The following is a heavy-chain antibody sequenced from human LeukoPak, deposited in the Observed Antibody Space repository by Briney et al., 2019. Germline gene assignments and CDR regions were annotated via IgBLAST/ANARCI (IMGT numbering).Heavy chain of an antibody. V-gene: IGHV1-18*01. CDR3: ARDLPIAAGNNWFDP. CDR2: ISAYNGNT. J-gene: IGHJ5*02. CDR1: GYTFTSYD. D-gene: IGHD6-13*01. Sequence: GASVKVSCKASGYTFTSYDINWVRQAPGQGLEWMGWISAYNGNTNYAQKLQGRVTMTTDTSTSTAYMELRSLRSDDTAVYYCARDLPIAAGNNWFDPWGQGTLVTVSS.